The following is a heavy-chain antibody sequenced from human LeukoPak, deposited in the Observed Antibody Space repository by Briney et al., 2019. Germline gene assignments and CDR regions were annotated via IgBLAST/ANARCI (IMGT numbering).Heavy chain of an antibody. CDR3: ATTTYYDFWSGLYWYFDL. CDR2: IIPILGIA. J-gene: IGHJ2*01. CDR1: GGTFSSYT. V-gene: IGHV1-69*02. Sequence: SVKVSCKASGGTFSSYTISWVRQAPGQGLEWMGRIIPILGIANYAQKFQGRVTITADKSTSTAYMELSSLRSEDTAVYYCATTTYYDFWSGLYWYFDLWGRGTLATVSS. D-gene: IGHD3-3*01.